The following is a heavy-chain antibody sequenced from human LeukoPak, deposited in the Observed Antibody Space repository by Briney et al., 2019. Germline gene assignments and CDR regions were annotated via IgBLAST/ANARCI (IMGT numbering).Heavy chain of an antibody. D-gene: IGHD1-26*01. CDR1: GGSISSSNW. V-gene: IGHV4-4*02. CDR2: IYHSGST. J-gene: IGHJ4*02. CDR3: ARGEVGSYYDY. Sequence: PSETLSLTCAVSGGSISSSNWWSWVRQPPGKGLEWIGEIYHSGSTNYNPSLKSRVTISVDTSRNQFSLKLSSVTAADTAVYYCARGEVGSYYDYWGQGTLVTVSS.